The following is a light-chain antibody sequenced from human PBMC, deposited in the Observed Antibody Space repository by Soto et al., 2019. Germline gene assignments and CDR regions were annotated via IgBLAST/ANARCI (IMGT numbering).Light chain of an antibody. CDR3: SSYTCSSIPYV. CDR1: SSDVGGYNY. V-gene: IGLV2-14*01. CDR2: DVS. Sequence: QSALTQPASVSGSNGQSITISCPVTSSDVGGYNYVYGYQQHPGKAPKLMIYDVSNRPSGVSNRFSGSKSGNTASLTISGHQAEDEADYYCSSYTCSSIPYVFATGTKITVL. J-gene: IGLJ1*01.